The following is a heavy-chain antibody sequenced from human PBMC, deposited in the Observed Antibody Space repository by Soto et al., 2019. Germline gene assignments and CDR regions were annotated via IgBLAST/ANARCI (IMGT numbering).Heavy chain of an antibody. Sequence: QVQLQESGPGLVKPSQTLSLTCTVSGGSISSGGYYWSWIRQHPGKGLEWIGYIYYSGSTYYNPSLKSRVTISVETSKNQFSLKLSSVTAADTAVYYCARLGMVYATGYYYGMDVWGQGTTVTVSS. CDR3: ARLGMVYATGYYYGMDV. CDR1: GGSISSGGYY. J-gene: IGHJ6*02. CDR2: IYYSGST. V-gene: IGHV4-31*03. D-gene: IGHD2-8*01.